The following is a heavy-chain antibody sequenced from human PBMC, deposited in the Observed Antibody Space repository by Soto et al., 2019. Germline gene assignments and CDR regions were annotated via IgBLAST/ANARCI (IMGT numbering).Heavy chain of an antibody. CDR3: AEWARYCSGADCRA. CDR1: GFPFSSRA. D-gene: IGHD2-15*01. J-gene: IGHJ5*02. CDR2: ISGSGTIT. V-gene: IGHV3-23*01. Sequence: EVQLLESGGGLVQPGGSLRLSCAASGFPFSSRAMSWVRQAPGKGLEWVSAISGSGTITYYADSVKGRFTISRDTSKNTLYLQINSLSDDDTAVYYCAEWARYCSGADCRAWGQGTVVTVSS.